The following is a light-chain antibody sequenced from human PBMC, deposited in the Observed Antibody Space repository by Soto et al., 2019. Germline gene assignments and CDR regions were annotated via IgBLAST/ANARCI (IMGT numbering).Light chain of an antibody. CDR1: NSDVGGYNY. V-gene: IGLV2-14*01. J-gene: IGLJ1*01. Sequence: QSVLTQPASVSGSPGQSITISCTGTNSDVGGYNYVSWYQQHPGKAPELMIYKVSHRPSGVSNRFSGSKSDNTASLTISGLQAEDEADYYCSSYTSISTLYVFGTGTKVTV. CDR2: KVS. CDR3: SSYTSISTLYV.